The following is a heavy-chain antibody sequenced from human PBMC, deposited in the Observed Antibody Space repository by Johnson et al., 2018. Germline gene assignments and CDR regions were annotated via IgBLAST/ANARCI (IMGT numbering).Heavy chain of an antibody. J-gene: IGHJ1*01. V-gene: IGHV3-30*18. CDR3: AKDKDSQGIVSRMYFQH. CDR1: GFTFSSYG. Sequence: QVQLQESGGGVVQPGRSLRLSCAASGFTFSSYGMHWVRQAPGKGLEWVAVISYDGSNKYYADSVKGRFTISRDNSKNTLYLQMNSLRAEDTAVYYCAKDKDSQGIVSRMYFQHWGQGTLVTVSS. CDR2: ISYDGSNK. D-gene: IGHD3-16*02.